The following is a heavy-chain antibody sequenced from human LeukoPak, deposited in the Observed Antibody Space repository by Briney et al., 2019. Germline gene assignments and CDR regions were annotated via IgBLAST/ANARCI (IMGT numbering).Heavy chain of an antibody. J-gene: IGHJ4*02. CDR3: ARDEDTPMAPGDY. CDR2: ISAYNGNT. V-gene: IGHV1-18*01. D-gene: IGHD5-18*01. CDR1: GYTFINYG. Sequence: ASVKVSCKASGYTFINYGISWVRQAPGQGLEWMGWISAYNGNTNYAQKFQGRVTMTTDTSTSTDYMDLRSLRSDDTAVYYCARDEDTPMAPGDYWGQGILVTVSS.